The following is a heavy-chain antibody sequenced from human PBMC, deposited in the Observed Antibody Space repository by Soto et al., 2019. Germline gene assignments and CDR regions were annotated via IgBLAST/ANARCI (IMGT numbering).Heavy chain of an antibody. J-gene: IGHJ6*02. D-gene: IGHD6-13*01. CDR3: ARSSNSCRRVDV. Sequence: QVELVQSGAEVKKPGASVKVSCKASGYSFTSYAIHWVRQAPGQRLEWMGWINAGNGNTKYSQNFQGRLTITRDTSATTAYMELSSLTSEDTGMYHCARSSNSCRRVDVWGQGTTVTVSS. CDR1: GYSFTSYA. CDR2: INAGNGNT. V-gene: IGHV1-3*01.